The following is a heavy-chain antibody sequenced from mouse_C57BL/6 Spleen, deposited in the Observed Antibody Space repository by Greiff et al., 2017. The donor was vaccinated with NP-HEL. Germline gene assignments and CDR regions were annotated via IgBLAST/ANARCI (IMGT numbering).Heavy chain of an antibody. J-gene: IGHJ2*01. CDR2: IRLKSDNYAT. Sequence: EVQVVESGGGLVQPGGSMKLSCVASGFTFSNYWMNWVRQSPEKGLEWVAQIRLKSDNYATHYAESVKGRFTISRDDSKSSVYLQMNNLRAEDTGIYYCTADGSSPFDYWGQGTTLTVSS. D-gene: IGHD1-1*01. V-gene: IGHV6-3*01. CDR3: TADGSSPFDY. CDR1: GFTFSNYW.